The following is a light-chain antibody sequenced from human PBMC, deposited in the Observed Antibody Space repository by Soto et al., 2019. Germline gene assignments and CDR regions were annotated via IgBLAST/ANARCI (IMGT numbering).Light chain of an antibody. CDR3: LQHNTYPYS. CDR1: QGIRNH. Sequence: DIQMSQSPFSLSASVGDRVTITCRASQGIRNHLGWYQRKPGKAPERLIYAASRLQGGVPSRFGGSGAGKEFTLTLSSRQHEDFATYYCLQHNTYPYSFGQGTKLEIQ. J-gene: IGKJ2*03. V-gene: IGKV1-17*01. CDR2: AAS.